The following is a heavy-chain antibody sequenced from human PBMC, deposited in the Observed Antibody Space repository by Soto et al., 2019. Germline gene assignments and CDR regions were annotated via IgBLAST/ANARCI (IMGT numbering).Heavy chain of an antibody. V-gene: IGHV4-30-2*01. D-gene: IGHD5-12*01. Sequence: QLQLQESGSGLVKPSQTLSLTCAVSGGSISSGGYSWSWIRQPPGKGLEWIGYIYHSGSTYYNPSLKSRVTISVDRPKNQFSLKLSSVAAADTAVDYCAAGGGLPRYYWGKGTLVTVSS. CDR3: AAGGGLPRYY. J-gene: IGHJ4*02. CDR1: GGSISSGGYS. CDR2: IYHSGST.